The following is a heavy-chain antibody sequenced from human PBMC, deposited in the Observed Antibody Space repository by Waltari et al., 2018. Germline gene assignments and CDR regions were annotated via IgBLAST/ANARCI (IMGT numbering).Heavy chain of an antibody. D-gene: IGHD3-22*01. J-gene: IGHJ4*02. CDR2: IYWNDDK. CDR3: AHPLSYYDSSGYYYVWFDY. Sequence: QITLKESGHTLVKPTQTLTLTCTFSGFSLSTRGVGVGWIRQPPGKALEWLALIYWNDDKRYSPSLKSRLTITKDTSKNQVVLTMTNMDPVDTATYYWAHPLSYYDSSGYYYVWFDYWGQGTLVTVSS. CDR1: GFSLSTRGVG. V-gene: IGHV2-5*01.